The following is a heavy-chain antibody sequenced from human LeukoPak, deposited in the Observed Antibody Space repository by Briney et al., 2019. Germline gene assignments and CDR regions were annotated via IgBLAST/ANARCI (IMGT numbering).Heavy chain of an antibody. V-gene: IGHV4-59*11. J-gene: IGHJ4*02. CDR2: IYSSGTT. Sequence: PSETLSLTCTVSTDSLSGHYWRWIRQPPGKGLEWIAYIYSSGTTKYNPSLNSRVTISLDASKNQFSLNLTSVTAADTAVYYCARGGDGYNYVDYWGQGTLVTVSS. CDR1: TDSLSGHY. D-gene: IGHD5-24*01. CDR3: ARGGDGYNYVDY.